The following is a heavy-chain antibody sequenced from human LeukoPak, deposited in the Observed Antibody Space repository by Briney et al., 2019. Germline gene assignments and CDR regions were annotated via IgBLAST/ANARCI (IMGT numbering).Heavy chain of an antibody. CDR2: MSSCGSYI. CDR3: ARDRPTGASRVFVVQ. CDR1: GFTFSSYA. V-gene: IGHV3-21*01. J-gene: IGHJ4*02. Sequence: KPGGSLRLSCAASGFTFSSYAMTWGRQAPRQGLGWVSSMSSCGSYIYYSDSVRGRFSISRDNAKNSLYLQMNRLKAEDTAVYYCARDRPTGASRVFVVQWGQGTLVTVSS. D-gene: IGHD3-3*01.